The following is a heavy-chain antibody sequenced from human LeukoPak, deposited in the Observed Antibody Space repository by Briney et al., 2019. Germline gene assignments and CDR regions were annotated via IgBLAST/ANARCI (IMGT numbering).Heavy chain of an antibody. J-gene: IGHJ6*02. V-gene: IGHV3-48*03. CDR3: ARDQVLYCSSTSCLKGNYYYGMDV. CDR1: GFTFSSYE. Sequence: GGSLRLSCAASGFTFSSYEMNWVSQAPGKGLEWVSYISSSGSTIYYADSVKGRFTISRDNATNSLYLQMNSLRAEHTAVYYCARDQVLYCSSTSCLKGNYYYGMDVWGQGSTVTVSS. CDR2: ISSSGSTI. D-gene: IGHD2-2*01.